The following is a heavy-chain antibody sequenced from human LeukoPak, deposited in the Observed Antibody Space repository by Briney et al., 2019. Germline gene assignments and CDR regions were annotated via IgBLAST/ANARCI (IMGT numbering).Heavy chain of an antibody. D-gene: IGHD3-9*01. CDR3: ARAGNYDILTGYSPIVNFDY. CDR2: INHSGST. Sequence: SETLSLTCAVYGGSFSGYYWSWIRQPPGKGPEWIGEINHSGSTNYNPSLKSRVTISVDTSKNQFSLKLSSVTAADTAVYYCARAGNYDILTGYSPIVNFDYWGQGTLVTVSS. J-gene: IGHJ4*02. CDR1: GGSFSGYY. V-gene: IGHV4-34*01.